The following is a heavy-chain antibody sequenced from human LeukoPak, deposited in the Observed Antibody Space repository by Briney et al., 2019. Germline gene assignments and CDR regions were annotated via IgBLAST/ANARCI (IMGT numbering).Heavy chain of an antibody. Sequence: SETLSLTCAVYGGSFNNNYWSWIRQPPGKGLEWIGEVSHSGSNNYNPSLKSRVSISVDTSNKQFFLRLVSVTAADTAVYYCARRPISGALDIWGQGAMVTVSS. V-gene: IGHV4-34*01. J-gene: IGHJ3*02. CDR3: ARRPISGALDI. CDR1: GGSFNNNY. D-gene: IGHD2-21*01. CDR2: VSHSGSN.